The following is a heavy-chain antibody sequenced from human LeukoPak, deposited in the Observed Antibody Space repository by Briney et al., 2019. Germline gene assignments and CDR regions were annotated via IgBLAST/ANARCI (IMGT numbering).Heavy chain of an antibody. Sequence: GASVKVSCKASGYTFTSYYMHWVRQAPGQGLEWMGIINPSGGSTSYAQKFQGRATITADKSTSTAYMELSSLRSEDTAVYYCARDGGFKGVSYWGQGTLVTVSS. CDR2: INPSGGST. D-gene: IGHD2-8*01. CDR3: ARDGGFKGVSY. J-gene: IGHJ4*02. CDR1: GYTFTSYY. V-gene: IGHV1-46*01.